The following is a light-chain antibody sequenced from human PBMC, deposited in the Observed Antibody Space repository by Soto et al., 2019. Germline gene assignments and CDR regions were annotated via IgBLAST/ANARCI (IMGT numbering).Light chain of an antibody. Sequence: EIVLTQSPGTLPLSPGERATLSCRASQSITSSYLAWYQQKPGQAPRLLIYGASYRATGIPARFSGSGSGTDFTLTISSLQSEDFAVYYCQHYGSSPRFGQGTKVDIK. CDR2: GAS. J-gene: IGKJ1*01. CDR1: QSITSSY. CDR3: QHYGSSPR. V-gene: IGKV3-20*01.